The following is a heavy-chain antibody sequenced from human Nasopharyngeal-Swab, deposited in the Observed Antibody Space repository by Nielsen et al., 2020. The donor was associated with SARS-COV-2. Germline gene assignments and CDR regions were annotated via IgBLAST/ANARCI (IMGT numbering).Heavy chain of an antibody. Sequence: ESLKISCAGSGYIFGSFWMNWVRQTPGKGLEWVANINEDGSEKYYVDSVKGRFTVSRDNAKNSLFLQMDSLRVEDTAVYYCRVTGPFTGYFDYWGQGTLVTVSS. D-gene: IGHD2-21*02. CDR1: GYIFGSFW. CDR3: RVTGPFTGYFDY. CDR2: INEDGSEK. V-gene: IGHV3-7*01. J-gene: IGHJ4*02.